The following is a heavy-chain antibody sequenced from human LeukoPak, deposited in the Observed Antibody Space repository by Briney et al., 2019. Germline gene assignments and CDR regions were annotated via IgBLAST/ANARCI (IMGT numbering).Heavy chain of an antibody. CDR3: ARDRVKGYCSSTSCWGSDAFDI. Sequence: ASVKVSCKASGGTFSSYAISWVRQAPGQGLEWMGGIIPIFGTANYAQKFQGRVTITADESTSTAYMELSSLRSEDTAVYYCARDRVKGYCSSTSCWGSDAFDIWGQGTMVTVSS. V-gene: IGHV1-69*13. CDR2: IIPIFGTA. CDR1: GGTFSSYA. J-gene: IGHJ3*02. D-gene: IGHD2-2*01.